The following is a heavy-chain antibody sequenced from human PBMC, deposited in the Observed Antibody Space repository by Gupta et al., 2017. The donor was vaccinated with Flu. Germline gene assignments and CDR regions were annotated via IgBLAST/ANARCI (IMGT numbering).Heavy chain of an antibody. CDR2: INPDSGGT. CDR1: CYTFPGYY. CDR3: ARDFSYSIRRPYFDS. D-gene: IGHD1-26*01. J-gene: IGHJ4*02. Sequence: QVPLVQSGAEVKKPGASVNVSSKSSCYTFPGYYIHWVRQDPGQGFEWMGWINPDSGGTNYAQKFQGRVTMTRDTSISTAYMEVSGLRSDDTAVYYCARDFSYSIRRPYFDSWGQGTLVTVSS. V-gene: IGHV1-2*02.